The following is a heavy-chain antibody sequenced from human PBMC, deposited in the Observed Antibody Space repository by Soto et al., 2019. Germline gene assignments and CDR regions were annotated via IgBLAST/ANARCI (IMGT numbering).Heavy chain of an antibody. V-gene: IGHV3-30*18. Sequence: GGSLRLSCAASGFTFSSYGMHWVRQAPGKGLEWVAVISYDGSNKYYADSVKGRFTISRDNSKNTLYLQMNSLRAEDTAVYYCAKDGAGDCSGCSCYWKYYFDYWGQGTLVTVSS. CDR2: ISYDGSNK. J-gene: IGHJ4*02. CDR1: GFTFSSYG. D-gene: IGHD2-15*01. CDR3: AKDGAGDCSGCSCYWKYYFDY.